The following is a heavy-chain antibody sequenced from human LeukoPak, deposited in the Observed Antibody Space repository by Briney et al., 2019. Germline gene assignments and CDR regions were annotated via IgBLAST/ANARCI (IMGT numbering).Heavy chain of an antibody. CDR3: AKPETYYYDSSGYYYGY. D-gene: IGHD3-22*01. V-gene: IGHV3-23*01. CDR1: GFTFSTYA. CDR2: ISGSGGST. Sequence: GGSLRLSCAASGFTFSTYAVSWVRQAPGKGLEWVSAISGSGGSTYYADSVKGRFTISRDNSKNTLYLQMNSLRAEDTAVYYCAKPETYYYDSSGYYYGYWGQGTLVTVSS. J-gene: IGHJ4*02.